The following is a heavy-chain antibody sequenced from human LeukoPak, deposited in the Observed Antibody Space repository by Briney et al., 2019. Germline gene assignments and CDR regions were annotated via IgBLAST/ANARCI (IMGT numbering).Heavy chain of an antibody. CDR1: RFIFSSYH. J-gene: IGHJ4*02. CDR2: ISSSNSFI. D-gene: IGHD1-26*01. V-gene: IGHV3-21*01. Sequence: GGSLRLSCAASRFIFSSYHMHWVRQPPGKGLEWVSSISSSNSFIYYTDSMKGRFTISRDNAKNSLYLQMINVRAEDTAVYYCARDFGLYIVGATGDYWGQGTLVTVSS. CDR3: ARDFGLYIVGATGDY.